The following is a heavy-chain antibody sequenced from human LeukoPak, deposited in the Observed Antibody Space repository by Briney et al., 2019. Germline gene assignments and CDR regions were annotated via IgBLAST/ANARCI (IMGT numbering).Heavy chain of an antibody. CDR3: AKSVSCTWYMGNWFDP. CDR2: ISGSGGNT. J-gene: IGHJ5*02. D-gene: IGHD6-13*01. V-gene: IGHV3-23*01. CDR1: GFTFSSYA. Sequence: GGSLRLSCAASGFTFSSYAMSWVRQAPGKGLEWVSGISGSGGNTYYADSVKGRFTISRDNSKNTLYLQMNSLRAEDTAVYHCAKSVSCTWYMGNWFDPWGQGTLVTVSS.